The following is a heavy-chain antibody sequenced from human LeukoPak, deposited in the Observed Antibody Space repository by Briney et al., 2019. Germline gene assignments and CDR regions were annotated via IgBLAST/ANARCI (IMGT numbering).Heavy chain of an antibody. J-gene: IGHJ4*02. CDR3: AKDSGGDRYSSGYYFDY. CDR1: GFTFSSYA. CDR2: ISYDGSNK. D-gene: IGHD2-21*02. Sequence: GGSLRLSCAASGFTFSSYAMHWVRQAPGKGLEWVAVISYDGSNKYYADSVKGRFTISRDNSKNTLYLQMNSLRAEDTAVYYCAKDSGGDRYSSGYYFDYWGQGTLVTVSS. V-gene: IGHV3-30*04.